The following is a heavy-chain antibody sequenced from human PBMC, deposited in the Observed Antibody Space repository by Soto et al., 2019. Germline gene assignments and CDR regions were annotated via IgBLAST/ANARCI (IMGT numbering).Heavy chain of an antibody. CDR2: ISSSGSTI. J-gene: IGHJ4*01. Sequence: GGSLRLSCAASGFTFSSYEMNWVRQAPGKGLEWVSYISSSGSTIYYADSVKGRFTISRDNAKNSLYLQMNSLRAEDTAVYCCARVNPGSSYYFDYWGQGTLVTVSS. CDR3: ARVNPGSSYYFDY. V-gene: IGHV3-48*03. D-gene: IGHD6-6*01. CDR1: GFTFSSYE.